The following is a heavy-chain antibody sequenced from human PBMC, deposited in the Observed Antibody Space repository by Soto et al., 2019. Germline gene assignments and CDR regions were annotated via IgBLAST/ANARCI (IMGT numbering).Heavy chain of an antibody. CDR3: ASAGEKLLIQPKFDD. CDR1: GGSISSGGYY. J-gene: IGHJ4*02. V-gene: IGHV4-31*03. D-gene: IGHD5-18*01. CDR2: IYYSGST. Sequence: SETLSLTCTVSGGSISSGGYYWSWIRQHPGKGLEWIGYIYYSGSTYYNPSLKSRVTISVDTSKNQFSLKLTSVSAADTAVYYCASAGEKLLIQPKFDDSGQGTLVTVSS.